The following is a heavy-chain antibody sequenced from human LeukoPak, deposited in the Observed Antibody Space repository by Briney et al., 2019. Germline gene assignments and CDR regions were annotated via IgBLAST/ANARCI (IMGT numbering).Heavy chain of an antibody. CDR2: ISSSDSTI. D-gene: IGHD2-15*01. CDR3: AKDINPWGGNPDY. V-gene: IGHV3-48*03. Sequence: GGSLRLSCAASGFTFSSYEMNWVRQAPGKGLEWVSYISSSDSTIYYADSVKGRFTISRDNAKNSLYLQMNSLGAEDTALYYCAKDINPWGGNPDYWGQGTLVTVSS. CDR1: GFTFSSYE. J-gene: IGHJ4*02.